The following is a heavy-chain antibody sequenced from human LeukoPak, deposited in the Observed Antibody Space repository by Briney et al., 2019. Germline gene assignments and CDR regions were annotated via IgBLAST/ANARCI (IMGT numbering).Heavy chain of an antibody. J-gene: IGHJ4*02. CDR3: ARVSPRGSWSFFFDY. CDR1: GFTVSSNY. Sequence: GGSLRLSCAASGFTVSSNYMSWVRKAPGKGLEWVSVIYSGGSTYYADSVKGRFTISRDNSKNTLYLQMNSLRAEDTAVYYCARVSPRGSWSFFFDYWGQGTLVTVSS. CDR2: IYSGGST. D-gene: IGHD6-13*01. V-gene: IGHV3-53*01.